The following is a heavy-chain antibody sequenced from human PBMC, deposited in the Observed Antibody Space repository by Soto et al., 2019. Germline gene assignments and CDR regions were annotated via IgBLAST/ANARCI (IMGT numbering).Heavy chain of an antibody. D-gene: IGHD3-10*01. CDR3: ARGGSGSIYYYYYYGMDV. CDR2: ISAYNGNT. Sequence: ASVKVSCKASGYTFTSYGISWVRQAPGQGLEWMGWISAYNGNTNYAQKLQSRVTITTDTSTNTAYMKLRSLRSEDTDVYYCARGGSGSIYYYYYYGMDVWGQGTTVTVSS. J-gene: IGHJ6*02. CDR1: GYTFTSYG. V-gene: IGHV1-18*01.